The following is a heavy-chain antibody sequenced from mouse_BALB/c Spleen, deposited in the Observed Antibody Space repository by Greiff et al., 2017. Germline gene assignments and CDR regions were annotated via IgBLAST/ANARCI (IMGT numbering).Heavy chain of an antibody. CDR1: GYSITSDYA. CDR2: ISYSGST. J-gene: IGHJ2*01. D-gene: IGHD2-1*01. Sequence: EVKLVESGPGLVKPSQSLSLTCTVTGYSITSDYAWNWIRQFPGNKLEWMGYISYSGSTSYNPSLKSRISITRDTSKNQFFLQLNSVTTEDTATYYCARYLYYGNLYFDYWGQGTTLTVSS. CDR3: ARYLYYGNLYFDY. V-gene: IGHV3-2*02.